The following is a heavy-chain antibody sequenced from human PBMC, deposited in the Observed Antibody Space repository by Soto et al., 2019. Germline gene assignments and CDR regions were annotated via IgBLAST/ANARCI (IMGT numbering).Heavy chain of an antibody. CDR3: ARGLFEASGYTRDDAFDI. Sequence: QVQLVQSGAEVKKPGSSVKVSRKASGGTFSSYTISWVRQAPGQGLEWMGRIIPILGIANYAQKFQGRVTITADKSTSTAYMELSSLRSEDTAVYYCARGLFEASGYTRDDAFDIWGQGTMVTVSS. J-gene: IGHJ3*02. CDR1: GGTFSSYT. CDR2: IIPILGIA. D-gene: IGHD2-2*02. V-gene: IGHV1-69*02.